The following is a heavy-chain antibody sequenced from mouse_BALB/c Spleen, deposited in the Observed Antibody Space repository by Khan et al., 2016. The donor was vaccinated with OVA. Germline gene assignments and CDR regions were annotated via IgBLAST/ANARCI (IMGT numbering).Heavy chain of an antibody. J-gene: IGHJ2*01. D-gene: IGHD4-1*01. CDR2: IDPVNGNT. CDR3: VPTGTGDYFDY. CDR1: GFNIKDTH. Sequence: VQLKQSGAELVKPGASVKLSCTASGFNIKDTHMHWVKQRPEQGLEWIGRIDPVNGNTKYDPMFQGKATITADTSSNTAYLQFSNLTSEDTAVFYCVPTGTGDYFDYWGQGTTLTVSS. V-gene: IGHV14-3*02.